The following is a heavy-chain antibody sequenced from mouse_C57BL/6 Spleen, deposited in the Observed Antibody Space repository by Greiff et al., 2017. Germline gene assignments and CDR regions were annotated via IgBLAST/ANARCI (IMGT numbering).Heavy chain of an antibody. D-gene: IGHD1-1*01. CDR3: ARGYGSSYLYYAMDY. V-gene: IGHV1-69*01. J-gene: IGHJ4*01. CDR1: GYTFTSYW. Sequence: QVQLQQPGAELVMPGASVKLSCKASGYTFTSYWMHWVKQRPGQGLEWIGEIDPSDSYTNYNQKFKGKSTLTVDKSSSTAYMQLSSLTSEDSAVYYCARGYGSSYLYYAMDYWGQGTSVTVSS. CDR2: IDPSDSYT.